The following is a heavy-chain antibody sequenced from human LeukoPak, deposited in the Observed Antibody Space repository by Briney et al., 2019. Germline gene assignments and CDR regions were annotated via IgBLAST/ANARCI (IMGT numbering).Heavy chain of an antibody. J-gene: IGHJ4*02. D-gene: IGHD1-26*01. CDR2: IGTSVTNI. CDR1: GFTFSSYE. Sequence: PGGSLRLSCAASGFTFSSYEMNWVRQAPGKGLEWVSYIGTSVTNIYYADSVKGRFTISRDDSKNTLYLQMNSLRAEDTAVYYCVKDLGRYRNNCFDYWGQGTLVTVSS. V-gene: IGHV3-48*03. CDR3: VKDLGRYRNNCFDY.